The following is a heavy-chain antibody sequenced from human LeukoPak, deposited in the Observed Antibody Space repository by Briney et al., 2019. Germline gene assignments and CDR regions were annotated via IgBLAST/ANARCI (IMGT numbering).Heavy chain of an antibody. J-gene: IGHJ4*02. Sequence: SETLSLTCAVYGGSFSGYHWSWIRQPPGKGLEWIGEINQRGNTNYNPSLKSRVTMSVDTSKNQFSLKLSSVTAADTAVYYCARGRGAARFVTIEFDYWGQGALVTVSS. CDR3: ARGRGAARFVTIEFDY. D-gene: IGHD6-6*01. CDR1: GGSFSGYH. V-gene: IGHV4-34*01. CDR2: INQRGNT.